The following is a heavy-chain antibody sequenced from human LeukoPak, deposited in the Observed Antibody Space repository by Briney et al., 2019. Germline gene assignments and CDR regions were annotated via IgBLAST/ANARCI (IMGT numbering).Heavy chain of an antibody. V-gene: IGHV3-74*01. CDR1: GYTFNNAW. Sequence: GGSLRLSCAASGYTFNNAWMNWVRQAPGKGLEWVSHINSDGSITSYADSVKGRFTISRDNAKNTLYLQMNSLRAEDTAVYYCARDAVDTANAVWGQGTTVTVSS. CDR2: INSDGSIT. CDR3: ARDAVDTANAV. J-gene: IGHJ6*02. D-gene: IGHD5-18*01.